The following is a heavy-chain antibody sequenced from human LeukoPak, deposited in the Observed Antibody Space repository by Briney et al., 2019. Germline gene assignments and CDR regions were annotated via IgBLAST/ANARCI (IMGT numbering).Heavy chain of an antibody. J-gene: IGHJ6*04. CDR1: GFTFRSSE. CDR2: ISSSGSTI. Sequence: PGGSLRLSFAAYGFTFRSSEIASGPQAPGKGLGRVSYISSSGSTIYYADSVKGRFTISRDNAKNSLYLQMNSLRAEDTAVYYCAELGITMIGGVWGKGTTVTISS. V-gene: IGHV3-48*03. D-gene: IGHD3-10*02. CDR3: AELGITMIGGV.